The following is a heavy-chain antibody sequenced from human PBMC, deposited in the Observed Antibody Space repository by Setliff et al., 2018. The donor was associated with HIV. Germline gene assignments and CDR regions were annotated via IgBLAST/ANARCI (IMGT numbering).Heavy chain of an antibody. CDR3: ARQTYYYDNSGHNWFDP. V-gene: IGHV4-59*01. J-gene: IGHJ5*02. Sequence: PSETLSLTCSVSGGSISSYYWSWIRQPPGKGLEWIGDIYYSGMTNYNPSLQSRVTISLDTSKNQFSLKVNSVTAADTAVYFCARQTYYYDNSGHNWFDPWGQGTLVTVPQ. D-gene: IGHD3-22*01. CDR1: GGSISSYY. CDR2: IYYSGMT.